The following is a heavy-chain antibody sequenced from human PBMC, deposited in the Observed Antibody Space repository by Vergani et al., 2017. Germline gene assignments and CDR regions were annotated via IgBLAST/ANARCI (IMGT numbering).Heavy chain of an antibody. J-gene: IGHJ3*02. CDR3: AAGSDPLYPGAFDI. CDR1: GGSISSYY. Sequence: QVQLQESGPGLVKPSETLSLTCTVSGGSISSYYWSWIRQPPGKGLEWIGYIYYSGSTNYNPSLKSRVTISVDTSKNQFSLKRSSVTAADTAVYYCAAGSDPLYPGAFDIWGQGTMVTVSS. CDR2: IYYSGST. V-gene: IGHV4-59*01. D-gene: IGHD1-26*01.